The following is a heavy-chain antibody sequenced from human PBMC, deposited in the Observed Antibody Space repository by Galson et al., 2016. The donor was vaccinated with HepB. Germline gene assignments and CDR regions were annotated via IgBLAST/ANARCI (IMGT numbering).Heavy chain of an antibody. J-gene: IGHJ6*02. D-gene: IGHD2-8*02. CDR2: ISYDEGNK. Sequence: SLRLSCAASGFTFSSYGMHWVRQAPGKGLEWVAVISYDEGNKYYADSVKGRFTISRDISKDTLYLHMNSLRAEDTAVYYCARDRRHSPTGEFVAKMYYYYGMDVWGQGTTVTVSS. CDR3: ARDRRHSPTGEFVAKMYYYYGMDV. CDR1: GFTFSSYG. V-gene: IGHV3-30*03.